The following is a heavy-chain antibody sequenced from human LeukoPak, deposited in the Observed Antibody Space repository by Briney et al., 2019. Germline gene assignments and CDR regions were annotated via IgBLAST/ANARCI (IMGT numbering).Heavy chain of an antibody. CDR1: GYTFTGYY. CDR3: ARDRSPTTRYSYGYFSGMDV. CDR2: INPNSGGT. V-gene: IGHV1-2*02. J-gene: IGHJ6*02. D-gene: IGHD5-18*01. Sequence: ASVKVSCKASGYTFTGYYMHWVRQAPGQGLEWMGWINPNSGGTNYAQKFQGRVTMTRDTSISTAYMELSRLRSDDTAVYYCARDRSPTTRYSYGYFSGMDVWGQGTTVTVSS.